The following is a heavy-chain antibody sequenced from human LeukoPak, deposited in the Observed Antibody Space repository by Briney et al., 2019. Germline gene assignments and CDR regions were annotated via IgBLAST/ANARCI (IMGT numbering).Heavy chain of an antibody. CDR2: FDPEDGET. J-gene: IGHJ3*02. Sequence: ASVKVSCKVSGYTLTELSMHWVRQAPGKGLEWMGGFDPEDGETIYAQKFQGRVTMTEDTSTDTAYMELSSLRSEDTAVYYCATDLMTPGAFDIWGQGTMVTVSS. CDR1: GYTLTELS. CDR3: ATDLMTPGAFDI. V-gene: IGHV1-24*01. D-gene: IGHD3-16*01.